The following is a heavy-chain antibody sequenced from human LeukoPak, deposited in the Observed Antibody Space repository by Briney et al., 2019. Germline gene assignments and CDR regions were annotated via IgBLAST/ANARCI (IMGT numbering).Heavy chain of an antibody. J-gene: IGHJ4*02. CDR1: GGSISSGGYY. CDR3: ARNSGYDSHYFDY. D-gene: IGHD5-12*01. Sequence: PSETLSLTCTVSGGSISSGGYYWSWIRQPPGKGLEWIGYIYHSGSTYYNPSLKSRVTISVDRSKNQFSLKLSSVTAADTAVYYCARNSGYDSHYFDYWGQGTLVTVSS. CDR2: IYHSGST. V-gene: IGHV4-30-2*01.